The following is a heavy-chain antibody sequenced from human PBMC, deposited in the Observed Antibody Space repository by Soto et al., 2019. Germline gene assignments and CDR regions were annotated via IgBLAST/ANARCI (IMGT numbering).Heavy chain of an antibody. CDR1: GFTFSSYS. CDR2: ISGSDGIT. Sequence: DVQLLESGGGLVQPGGSLRLSCAASGFTFSSYSMSWVRHVPGKGLEWVSVISGSDGITDYADSVKGRFTISRDNSNNMLYLQMNSLRAEDTAVYHCAKCGGICYKGFLDFWGQGTLVTVSS. J-gene: IGHJ4*02. D-gene: IGHD2-15*01. V-gene: IGHV3-23*01. CDR3: AKCGGICYKGFLDF.